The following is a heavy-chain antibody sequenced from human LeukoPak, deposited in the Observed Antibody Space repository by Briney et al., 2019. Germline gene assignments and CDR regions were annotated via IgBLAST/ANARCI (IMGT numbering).Heavy chain of an antibody. D-gene: IGHD6-6*01. CDR1: GVSVSSGDYY. J-gene: IGHJ4*02. CDR3: ARFGTSSSRFFDQ. Sequence: PSETLSLTCTVSGVSVSSGDYYWSWIRQPPGKGLEWIGYIYYSGSTNYNPSLKSRVTLSVDTSKNQFSLKLNSVTAADTAVYYCARFGTSSSRFFDQWGQGTLVTVSS. CDR2: IYYSGST. V-gene: IGHV4-61*08.